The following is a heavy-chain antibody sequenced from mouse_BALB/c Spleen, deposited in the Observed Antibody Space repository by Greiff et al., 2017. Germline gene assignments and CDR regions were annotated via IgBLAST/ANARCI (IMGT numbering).Heavy chain of an antibody. CDR2: INPSTGYT. CDR3: AIYDGYYGFAY. J-gene: IGHJ3*01. V-gene: IGHV1-7*01. D-gene: IGHD2-3*01. CDR1: GYTFTSYW. Sequence: QVQLKQSGAELAKPGASVKMSCKASGYTFTSYWMHWVKQRPGQGLEWIGYINPSTGYTEYNQKFKDKATLTADKSSSTAYMQLSSLTSEDSAVYYCAIYDGYYGFAYGGQGTLVTVSA.